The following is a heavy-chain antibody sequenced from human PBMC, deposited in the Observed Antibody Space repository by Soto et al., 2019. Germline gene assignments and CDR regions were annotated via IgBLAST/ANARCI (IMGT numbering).Heavy chain of an antibody. D-gene: IGHD6-13*01. J-gene: IGHJ4*02. Sequence: PGGSLRLSCAASGFTFSSYGMHWVRQAPGKGLEWVAVISYDGSNKNYADSVKGRFTISRDNSKNTLYLQMNSLRAEDTAVYYCAKDSSTSYFRYFFDYWGQGALVTVSS. CDR3: AKDSSTSYFRYFFDY. V-gene: IGHV3-30*18. CDR1: GFTFSSYG. CDR2: ISYDGSNK.